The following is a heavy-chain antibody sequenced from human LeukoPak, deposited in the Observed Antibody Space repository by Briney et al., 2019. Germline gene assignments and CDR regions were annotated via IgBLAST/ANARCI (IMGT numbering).Heavy chain of an antibody. CDR1: GGSFSGYY. D-gene: IGHD3-22*01. Sequence: SETLSLTCAVYGGSFSGYYWSWIRQPPGKGLDWIGEINHSGSTNYNPSLKSRVTISVGPSKNQFSLKLSSVTAADTAVYYCARGFYYDSSGYQFDYWGQGTLVTVSS. J-gene: IGHJ4*02. V-gene: IGHV4-34*01. CDR2: INHSGST. CDR3: ARGFYYDSSGYQFDY.